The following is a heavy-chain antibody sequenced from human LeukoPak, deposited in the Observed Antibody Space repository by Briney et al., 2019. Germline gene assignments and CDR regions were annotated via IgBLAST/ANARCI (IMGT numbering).Heavy chain of an antibody. CDR3: ARSVLRYFDWLARDYYYYGMDV. Sequence: SVKVSCKASGGTFSSYAISWVRQAPGQGLEWMGGIIPIFGTANHAQKFQGRVTITANESTSTAYMELSSLRSEDTAVYYCARSVLRYFDWLARDYYYYGMDVWGQGTTVTVSS. CDR2: IIPIFGTA. V-gene: IGHV1-69*13. J-gene: IGHJ6*02. CDR1: GGTFSSYA. D-gene: IGHD3-9*01.